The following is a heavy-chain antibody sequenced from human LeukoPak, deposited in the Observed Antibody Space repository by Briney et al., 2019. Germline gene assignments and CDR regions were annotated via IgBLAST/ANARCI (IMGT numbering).Heavy chain of an antibody. D-gene: IGHD3-16*01. CDR2: ISSDESNQ. CDR3: VKGRRGVSYVHCFDS. V-gene: IGHV3-30*18. CDR1: GLNFSRYA. Sequence: PGTSLRLSCSVSGLNFSRYAMHWVRQAPGKGLEWVGVISSDESNQFYADSVKGQFTISRDNSNNTVFLNMNTLRPDDTAIYYCVKGRRGVSYVHCFDSWGRGALVTVSS. J-gene: IGHJ4*02.